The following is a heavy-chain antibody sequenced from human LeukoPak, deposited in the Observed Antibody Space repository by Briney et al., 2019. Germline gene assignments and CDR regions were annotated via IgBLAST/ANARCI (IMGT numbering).Heavy chain of an antibody. Sequence: SQTLSLTCTVSGGSISSGSYYWSWIRQPAGKGLEWIGRIYTSGSTNYNPSLKSRVTISVDTSKNQFSLKLSSVTAADTAVYYCARVKISIKEAAAGPGGYYYMDVWGKGTTVTVSS. CDR3: ARVKISIKEAAAGPGGYYYMDV. CDR1: GGSISSGSYY. D-gene: IGHD6-13*01. V-gene: IGHV4-61*02. CDR2: IYTSGST. J-gene: IGHJ6*03.